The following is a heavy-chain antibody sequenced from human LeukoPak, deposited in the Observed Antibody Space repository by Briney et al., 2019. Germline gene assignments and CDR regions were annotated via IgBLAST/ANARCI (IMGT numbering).Heavy chain of an antibody. CDR1: GFTFSGHS. V-gene: IGHV3-7*01. CDR2: ISLDGSER. J-gene: IGHJ4*02. D-gene: IGHD6-13*01. Sequence: GGSLRFSCAASGFTFSGHSMTWVRQAPGKALEWVANISLDGSERFYVDFVKGRFTISRDNADNSMYLQMNSLRAEDTAVYYCGRVIAGAIDYWGQGTLVTVSS. CDR3: GRVIAGAIDY.